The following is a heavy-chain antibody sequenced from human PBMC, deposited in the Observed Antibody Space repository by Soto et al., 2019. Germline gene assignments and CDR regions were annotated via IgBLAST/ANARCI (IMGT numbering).Heavy chain of an antibody. Sequence: QVQLQQRGAGLLKPSETLSLTCGVYGGSLSGYYWSWIRQLPGKGLEWIGEITPGGSAAYHPSLRRRAAISLDTSKNQIALEMNSVTAADTGVYYCARGGGWRWTPTWGQGTLVTVSS. CDR1: GGSLSGYY. CDR2: ITPGGSA. V-gene: IGHV4-34*01. J-gene: IGHJ4*02. CDR3: ARGGGWRWTPT. D-gene: IGHD3-3*01.